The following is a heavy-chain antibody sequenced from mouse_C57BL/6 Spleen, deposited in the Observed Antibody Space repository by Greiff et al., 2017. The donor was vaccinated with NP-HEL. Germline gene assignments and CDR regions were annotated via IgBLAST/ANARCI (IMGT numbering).Heavy chain of an antibody. V-gene: IGHV5-6*01. Sequence: EVKLMESGGDLVKPGGSLKLSCAASGFTFSSYGMSWVRQTPDKRLEWVATISSGGSYPYYPDSVKGRFTISRDNAKNTLYLQMSSLKSEDTAMYYCARQPVYYYGSSNWYFDVWGTGTTVTVSS. J-gene: IGHJ1*03. CDR1: GFTFSSYG. D-gene: IGHD1-1*01. CDR2: ISSGGSYP. CDR3: ARQPVYYYGSSNWYFDV.